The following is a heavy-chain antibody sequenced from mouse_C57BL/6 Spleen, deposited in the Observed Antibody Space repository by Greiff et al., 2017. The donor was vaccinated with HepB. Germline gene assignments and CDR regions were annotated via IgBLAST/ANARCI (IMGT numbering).Heavy chain of an antibody. J-gene: IGHJ1*03. CDR1: GFSFNTYA. V-gene: IGHV10-1*01. CDR2: IRSKSNNYAT. Sequence: EVHLVESGGGLVQPKGSLKLSCAASGFSFNTYAMNWVRQAPGKGLEWVARIRSKSNNYATYYADSVKDRFTISRDDSESMLYLQMNNLKTEDTAMYYCVRGYDYPSYWYFDVWGTGTTVTVSS. D-gene: IGHD2-4*01. CDR3: VRGYDYPSYWYFDV.